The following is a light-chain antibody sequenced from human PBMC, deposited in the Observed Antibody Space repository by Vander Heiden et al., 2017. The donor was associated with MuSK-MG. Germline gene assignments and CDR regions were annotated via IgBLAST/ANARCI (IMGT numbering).Light chain of an antibody. Sequence: QSALTQPASVSGSPGQSITISCTGTSSDVGVYNYVSWYQQHPGKAPKLMIYDVSNRPSGVSNRFSGSKSGNTASLTISGLQAEDEAHYYCSSYTSSSTVVFGGGTKLTVL. CDR3: SSYTSSSTVV. V-gene: IGLV2-14*03. J-gene: IGLJ2*01. CDR2: DVS. CDR1: SSDVGVYNY.